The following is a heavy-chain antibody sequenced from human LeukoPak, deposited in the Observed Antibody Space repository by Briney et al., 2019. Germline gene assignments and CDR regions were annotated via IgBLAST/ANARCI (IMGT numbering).Heavy chain of an antibody. CDR3: YIPYYDTSAYKGY. D-gene: IGHD3-22*01. CDR1: GFIFSDYF. CDR2: ISGSSSYT. Sequence: GGSLRLSCAASGFIFSDYFMSWIRQAPGKGLEWVSHISGSSSYTNSADSVKGRFTISRDNSKNTLYLQMNSLRAEDTAVYYCYIPYYDTSAYKGYWGQGALVTVSS. V-gene: IGHV3-11*03. J-gene: IGHJ4*02.